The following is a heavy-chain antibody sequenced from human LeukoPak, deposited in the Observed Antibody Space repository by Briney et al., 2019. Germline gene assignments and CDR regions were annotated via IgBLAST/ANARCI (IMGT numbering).Heavy chain of an antibody. Sequence: GGSLRLSCAVSGITLSNYGMSWVRQAPGKGLEWVAGTSDSGGSTNYADSVKGRFTISRDNPKNTLYLQMNSLRAEDTAFYFCAKRGVVIRAILVGFHKEAYYFESWGQGALVTVSS. CDR3: AKRGVVIRAILVGFHKEAYYFES. V-gene: IGHV3-23*01. CDR1: GITLSNYG. D-gene: IGHD3/OR15-3a*01. J-gene: IGHJ4*02. CDR2: TSDSGGST.